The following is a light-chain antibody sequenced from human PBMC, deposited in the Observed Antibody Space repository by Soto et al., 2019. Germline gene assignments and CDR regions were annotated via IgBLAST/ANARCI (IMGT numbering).Light chain of an antibody. CDR2: AAS. Sequence: MTQSPSSLSASVGDRVTITCRASQSIYSSLNWYHQKPGKAPKLLIYAASNLQSGVPSRFSGSGSGTDFTLSISSLQPEDFATYYCQQSYSAPYTFGRGTKLEI. V-gene: IGKV1-39*01. J-gene: IGKJ2*01. CDR1: QSIYSS. CDR3: QQSYSAPYT.